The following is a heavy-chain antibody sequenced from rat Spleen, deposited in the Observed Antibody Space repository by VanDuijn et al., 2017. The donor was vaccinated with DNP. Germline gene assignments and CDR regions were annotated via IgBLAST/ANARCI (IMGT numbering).Heavy chain of an antibody. V-gene: IGHV5-20*01. Sequence: EVQLVESGGGLVQPGRSLKLSCAASGFTFSDYYMAWVRQAPTKGLEWVAAISHDGNSTYYRDSVKGRFTISRENAKGSLDLQMDSLRSEDTAIYYCTTADYWGQGVMVTVSS. CDR3: TTADY. CDR2: ISHDGNST. J-gene: IGHJ2*01. CDR1: GFTFSDYY.